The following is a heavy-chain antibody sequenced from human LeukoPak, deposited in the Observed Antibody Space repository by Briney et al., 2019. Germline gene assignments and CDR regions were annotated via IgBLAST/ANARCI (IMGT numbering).Heavy chain of an antibody. V-gene: IGHV4-59*08. CDR1: GGSISSYY. CDR2: IYYSGST. CDR3: ARQRSSTSSFDP. Sequence: SETLSLTCTVSGGSISSYYWSWIRQPPGKGLEWIGYIYYSGSTNYNPSLKSRVTISVDTSKNQFSLKLSSVTAADTAVYYCARQRSSTSSFDPWGQGTLVTVSS. D-gene: IGHD2-2*01. J-gene: IGHJ5*02.